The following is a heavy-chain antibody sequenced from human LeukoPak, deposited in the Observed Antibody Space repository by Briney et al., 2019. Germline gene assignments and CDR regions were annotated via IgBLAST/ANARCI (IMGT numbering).Heavy chain of an antibody. CDR2: ISSSSSYI. Sequence: GGSLRLSCAASGFAFSSYSMNWVRQAPGKGLEWVSSISSSSSYIYYADSVKGRFTISRDNAKNSLYLQMNSLRAEDTAVYYCARDSLMGSFYYWGQGTLVTVSS. CDR1: GFAFSSYS. V-gene: IGHV3-21*01. D-gene: IGHD2-8*01. J-gene: IGHJ4*02. CDR3: ARDSLMGSFYY.